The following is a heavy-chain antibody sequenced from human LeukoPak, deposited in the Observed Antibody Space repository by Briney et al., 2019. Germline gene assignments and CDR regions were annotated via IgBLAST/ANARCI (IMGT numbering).Heavy chain of an antibody. CDR3: ARGPPRDFDINGFYYNY. Sequence: SETLSLTCSFYGGSFSGFYWSCIRQPPGKGLEWIGEINHSGSTNYNPSLKSRVTISADTSENQFSLKLSSVTAADTAVYYCARGPPRDFDINGFYYNYWGQGTLVTVSS. J-gene: IGHJ4*02. CDR2: INHSGST. D-gene: IGHD3-22*01. CDR1: GGSFSGFY. V-gene: IGHV4-34*01.